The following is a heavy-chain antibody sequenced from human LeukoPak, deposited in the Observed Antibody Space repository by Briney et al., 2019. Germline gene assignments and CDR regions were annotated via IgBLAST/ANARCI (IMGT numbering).Heavy chain of an antibody. CDR1: GYTFTSYD. CDR2: MNPNSGNT. CDR3: ARRNTIMVAGLDY. J-gene: IGHJ4*02. V-gene: IGHV1-8*01. Sequence: GASVKVSCKASGYTFTSYDINWVRQATGQGLEWMGWMNPNSGNTGYAQKFQGRVTMTRNTSISTVFMELSSLRSEDTAVYYCARRNTIMVAGLDYWGQGTLVTVSS. D-gene: IGHD5-24*01.